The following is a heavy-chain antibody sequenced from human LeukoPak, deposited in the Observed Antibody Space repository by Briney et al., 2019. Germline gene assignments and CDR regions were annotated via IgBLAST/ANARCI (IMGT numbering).Heavy chain of an antibody. CDR3: VKDTSGASQYFQY. CDR1: GFTFDNYA. D-gene: IGHD2-15*01. Sequence: GKTLRLSWAAFGFTFDNYAMHWVRQAPGKGLEWVSSISWNSANIAYADSVKGRFTISRDNAKNSLYLQMNSLRPEDMALYYCVKDTSGASQYFQYWGHGTVVTVSS. V-gene: IGHV3-9*03. J-gene: IGHJ1*01. CDR2: ISWNSANI.